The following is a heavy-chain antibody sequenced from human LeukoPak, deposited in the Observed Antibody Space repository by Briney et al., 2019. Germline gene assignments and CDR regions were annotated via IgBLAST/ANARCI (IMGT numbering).Heavy chain of an antibody. J-gene: IGHJ6*03. CDR1: GYTFTGYY. V-gene: IGHV1-2*02. D-gene: IGHD6-19*01. CDR3: ARDREQWLVHYYMDV. CDR2: INPNSGGT. Sequence: GSVQVSFKASGYTFTGYYMHWVRQAPGQGLEWMGWINPNSGGTNYAQKFQGRVTMTRDTSISTAYMGLSRLRSDDTAVYYCARDREQWLVHYYMDVWGKGTTVTVSS.